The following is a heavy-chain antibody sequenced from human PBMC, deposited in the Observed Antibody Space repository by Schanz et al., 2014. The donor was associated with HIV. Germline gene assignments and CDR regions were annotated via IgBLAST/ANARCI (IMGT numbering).Heavy chain of an antibody. CDR3: ARDKSGITSFGVVNGSSSPLDP. CDR1: GGNERKNK. D-gene: IGHD3-3*01. J-gene: IGHJ6*02. CDR2: IWVDGTSK. V-gene: IGHV3-33*01. Sequence: QEQLVESGGGGVQPGRGERREREASGGNERKNKLHWVRQAPGKGLEWVAVIWVDGTSKFYADSVKGRFIISRDNSKNTLYLDINSLGAEDTAVYYCARDKSGITSFGVVNGSSSPLDPWGLGTTVTVSS.